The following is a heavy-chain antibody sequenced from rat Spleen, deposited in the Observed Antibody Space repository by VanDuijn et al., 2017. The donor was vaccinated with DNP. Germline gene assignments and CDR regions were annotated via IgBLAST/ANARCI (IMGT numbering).Heavy chain of an antibody. J-gene: IGHJ2*01. CDR3: VKGGWYYFES. V-gene: IGHV5-58*01. CDR2: IKADGGRT. D-gene: IGHD1-1*01. Sequence: EVQLVETGGGLVQPGRSLKLSCVASGFTFSAYWMYWIRQGPGKGLEWVASIKADGGRTYYPDSVKGRFTISRDNGENTVYLQMNRVRFEDTGTYYCVKGGWYYFESWGQGVMVTVSS. CDR1: GFTFSAYW.